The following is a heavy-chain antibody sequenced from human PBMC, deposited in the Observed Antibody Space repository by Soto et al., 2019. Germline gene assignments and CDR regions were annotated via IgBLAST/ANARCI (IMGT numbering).Heavy chain of an antibody. CDR1: GFSFRSYD. V-gene: IGHV3-21*04. Sequence: GGSLRLSCAASGFSFRSYDMNWVRQAPGKGLEWVSSISSCSSYIIKYVDSVKGRSTISRDNAKSSLYLQMNSLRVEDTAVYYCAKRIVGNSGHAMDAWGQGTTVTVS. J-gene: IGHJ6*02. CDR3: AKRIVGNSGHAMDA. D-gene: IGHD1-26*01. CDR2: ISSCSSYII.